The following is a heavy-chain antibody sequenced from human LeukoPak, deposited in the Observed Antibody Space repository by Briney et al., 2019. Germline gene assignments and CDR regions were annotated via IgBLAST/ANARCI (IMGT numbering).Heavy chain of an antibody. CDR3: ARAPLLGSSSVGYYYGMDV. CDR1: GGTFSSYA. V-gene: IGHV1-69*01. J-gene: IGHJ6*02. D-gene: IGHD6-6*01. CDR2: IIPIFGTA. Sequence: GSSVKVSCKASGGTFSSYAISWVRQAPGQGLEWMGGIIPIFGTANYAQKFQGRVTITADESTSTACMELSSLRSEDTAVYYCARAPLLGSSSVGYYYGMDVWGQGTTVTVSS.